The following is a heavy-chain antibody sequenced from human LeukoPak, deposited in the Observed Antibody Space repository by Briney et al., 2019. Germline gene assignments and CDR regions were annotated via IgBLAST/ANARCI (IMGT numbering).Heavy chain of an antibody. CDR2: ISSSGSAI. J-gene: IGHJ4*02. CDR3: ARETRLRSTDY. V-gene: IGHV3-11*04. Sequence: PGGSLRLSCAASGFTFTDYYMSWIRQAPGKGLEWLSYISSSGSAIYYADSVKGRFTISRDNAKNSLYLQMNSLRAEDTAVYYCARETRLRSTDYWGQGTLGTVSS. D-gene: IGHD4-17*01. CDR1: GFTFTDYY.